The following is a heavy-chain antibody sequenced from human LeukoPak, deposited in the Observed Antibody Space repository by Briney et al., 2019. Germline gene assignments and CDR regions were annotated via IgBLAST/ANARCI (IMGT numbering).Heavy chain of an antibody. Sequence: GGSLRLSCAASGFTFSSYAMNWVRQAPGKGLEWVSTISGSGGSTYYADSVKGRFTISRDNSKNTLYLQMNSLRAEGTAVYYCAKRGDGYFYYFDYWGQGTLVTVSS. CDR1: GFTFSSYA. J-gene: IGHJ4*02. CDR2: ISGSGGST. V-gene: IGHV3-23*01. CDR3: AKRGDGYFYYFDY. D-gene: IGHD5-24*01.